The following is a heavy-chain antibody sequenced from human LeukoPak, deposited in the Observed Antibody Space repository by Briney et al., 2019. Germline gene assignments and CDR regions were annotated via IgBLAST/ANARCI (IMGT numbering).Heavy chain of an antibody. V-gene: IGHV1-2*02. Sequence: ASVKVSCKASGYTFTGYYIHWVRQAPGQGLQWMGWINPNSGGTNYAQKFQGRVTMTRDTSISTAYMELSRLRSDDTAVYYYARDGRGGRIAPWDYWGQGTLVTVSS. CDR3: ARDGRGGRIAPWDY. D-gene: IGHD1-1*01. CDR1: GYTFTGYY. CDR2: INPNSGGT. J-gene: IGHJ4*02.